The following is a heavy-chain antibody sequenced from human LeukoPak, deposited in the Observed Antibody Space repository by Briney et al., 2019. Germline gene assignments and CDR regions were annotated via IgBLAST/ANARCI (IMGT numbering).Heavy chain of an antibody. V-gene: IGHV4-34*01. D-gene: IGHD3-22*01. CDR1: GGSFSGYY. CDR2: INHSGST. Sequence: SETLSLTCAVYGGSFSGYYWSWIRQPPGKGLEWIGEINHSGSTNYNPSLTSRVTISVDTSKNQFSLKLSSVTAADTAVYYCARKTMIVVVNWFDPWGQGTLVTVSS. CDR3: ARKTMIVVVNWFDP. J-gene: IGHJ5*02.